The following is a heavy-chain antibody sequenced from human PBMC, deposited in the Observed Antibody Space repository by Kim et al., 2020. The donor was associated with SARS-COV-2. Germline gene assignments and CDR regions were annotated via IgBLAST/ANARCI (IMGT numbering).Heavy chain of an antibody. CDR2: ISGDGGGT. Sequence: GGSLRLSCAASGFTFSSYAMTWVRQAPGKGLEWVSTISGDGGGTYYAASVKGRFTISRDDSKNTLFLQMDSLRAEDTAVYYCAKHLMRFGELLFPFDYWG. CDR3: AKHLMRFGELLFPFDY. V-gene: IGHV3-23*01. CDR1: GFTFSSYA. J-gene: IGHJ4*01. D-gene: IGHD3-10*01.